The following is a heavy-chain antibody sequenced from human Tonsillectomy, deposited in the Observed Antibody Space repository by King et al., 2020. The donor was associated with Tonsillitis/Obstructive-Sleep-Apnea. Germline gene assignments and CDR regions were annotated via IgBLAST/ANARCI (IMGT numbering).Heavy chain of an antibody. J-gene: IGHJ5*02. CDR3: ARQDSDFWSGYWANNWFDP. V-gene: IGHV4-59*08. Sequence: VQLQESGPGLVKPSETLSLTCTVSGGSISSYYWSWIRQPPGKGLEWIGYIYYSGSTNYNPSLKSRVTISVDTSKNQFSLKLSSVTAADTAVYYCARQDSDFWSGYWANNWFDPWAQGTLVTVSS. D-gene: IGHD3-3*01. CDR1: GGSISSYY. CDR2: IYYSGST.